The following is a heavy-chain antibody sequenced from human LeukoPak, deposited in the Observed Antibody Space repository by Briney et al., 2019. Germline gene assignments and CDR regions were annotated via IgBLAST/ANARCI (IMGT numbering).Heavy chain of an antibody. J-gene: IGHJ6*03. CDR3: ASATYYCSSTSCYGYYYYYMDV. CDR2: INPNSGGT. D-gene: IGHD2-2*01. Sequence: ASVKVSCXASGYTFTGYYMHWVRQAPGQGLEWMGRINPNSGGTNYAQKFQGRVTMTRDTSISTAYMELSRLRSDDTAVYYCASATYYCSSTSCYGYYYYYMDVWGKGTTVTVSS. V-gene: IGHV1-2*06. CDR1: GYTFTGYY.